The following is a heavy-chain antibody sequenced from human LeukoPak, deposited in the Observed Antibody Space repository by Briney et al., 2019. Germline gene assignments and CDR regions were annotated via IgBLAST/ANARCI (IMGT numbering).Heavy chain of an antibody. CDR2: INPNSGGT. CDR3: ARGLIRGVIYYYYMDV. J-gene: IGHJ6*03. Sequence: ASVKVSCKASGYTFTGYYMHWVRQAPGQGLEWMGWINPNSGGTNYAQKFQGRVTMTRDTSISTAYMELSRLRSDDTAVYYCARGLIRGVIYYYYMDVWGKGTTVTISS. D-gene: IGHD3-10*01. V-gene: IGHV1-2*02. CDR1: GYTFTGYY.